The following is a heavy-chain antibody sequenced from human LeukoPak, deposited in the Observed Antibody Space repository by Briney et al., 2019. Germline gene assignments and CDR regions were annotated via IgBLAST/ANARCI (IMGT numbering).Heavy chain of an antibody. CDR3: ATGDGYNWSYWYFDL. Sequence: SETLSLTCTVSGGSISSSSYYWGWIRQPPGKVLEWIGSIYYSGSTYYNPSLKSRVTISVDTSKNQFSLKLSSVTAADTAVYYCATGDGYNWSYWYFDLWGRGTLVTVSS. CDR2: IYYSGST. V-gene: IGHV4-39*01. CDR1: GGSISSSSYY. J-gene: IGHJ2*01. D-gene: IGHD5-24*01.